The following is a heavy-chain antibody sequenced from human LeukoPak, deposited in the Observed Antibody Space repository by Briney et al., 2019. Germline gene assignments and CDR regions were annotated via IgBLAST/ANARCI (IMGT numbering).Heavy chain of an antibody. CDR1: GGTFSGYA. CDR2: IIPIFGTA. Sequence: SVKVSCKASGGTFSGYAISWVRQAPGQGLEWMGGIIPIFGTANYAQKFQGRVTITTDESTSTAYMELSSLRSEDTAVYYCAREGYYYDSSGYYYLSYYFDYWGQGTLVTVSS. CDR3: AREGYYYDSSGYYYLSYYFDY. J-gene: IGHJ4*02. V-gene: IGHV1-69*05. D-gene: IGHD3-22*01.